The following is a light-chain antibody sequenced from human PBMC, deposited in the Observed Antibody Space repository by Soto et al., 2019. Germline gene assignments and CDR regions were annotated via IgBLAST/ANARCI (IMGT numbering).Light chain of an antibody. V-gene: IGKV3-15*01. CDR1: EVVTTN. CDR3: QQYSNWPPIT. Sequence: EIVVTQSPATLSVSPGERATLSCRASEVVTTNLAWYQQKPGQAPRLLIYGASTRAAGIPARYSGSGSGTHCTITISSVQSEDFAVYYCQQYSNWPPITCGQGTRIEIK. J-gene: IGKJ5*01. CDR2: GAS.